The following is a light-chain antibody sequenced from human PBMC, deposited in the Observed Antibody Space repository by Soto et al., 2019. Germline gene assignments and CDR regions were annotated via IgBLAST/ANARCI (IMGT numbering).Light chain of an antibody. CDR3: QQYNYWPGT. Sequence: EIVMTQSPATLSVSPGERATLSCRASQLISTNSAWYQQKPGQAPRLLIYGASTRATGIPARFSGSGSGTEVTLTITSLQSEDFAVYYCQQYNYWPGTFGQGTKLEIK. J-gene: IGKJ2*01. CDR2: GAS. CDR1: QLISTN. V-gene: IGKV3-15*01.